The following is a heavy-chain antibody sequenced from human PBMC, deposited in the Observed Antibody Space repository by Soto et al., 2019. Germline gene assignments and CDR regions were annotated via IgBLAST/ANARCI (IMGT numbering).Heavy chain of an antibody. CDR3: ASPRPGGYYYYGMDV. CDR1: GYTFTSYG. J-gene: IGHJ6*02. V-gene: IGHV1-18*01. Sequence: ASVKVSCKASGYTFTSYGISWVRQAPGQGLEWMGWISAYNGNTNYAQKLQGRVTMTTDTSTSTAYMELRSLRSDDTAVYYCASPRPGGYYYYGMDVWGQGTTVTVS. CDR2: ISAYNGNT. D-gene: IGHD6-6*01.